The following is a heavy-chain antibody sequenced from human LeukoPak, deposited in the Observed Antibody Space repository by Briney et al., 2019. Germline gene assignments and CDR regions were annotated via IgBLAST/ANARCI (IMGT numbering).Heavy chain of an antibody. CDR1: GFTFDDYA. CDR2: ISGDGGTT. Sequence: GESLRLSCAASGFTFDDYAMHWVRQAPGKGLEWVSLISGDGGTTYSADSVKGRFTISRDNSKNSLYLQMNSLRTEDTALYYCARSLPDYFDYWGQGTLVTVSS. J-gene: IGHJ4*02. V-gene: IGHV3-43*02. CDR3: ARSLPDYFDY.